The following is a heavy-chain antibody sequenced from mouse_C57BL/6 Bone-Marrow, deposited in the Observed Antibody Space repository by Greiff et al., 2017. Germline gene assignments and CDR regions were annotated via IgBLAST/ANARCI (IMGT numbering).Heavy chain of an antibody. J-gene: IGHJ1*03. V-gene: IGHV1-55*01. Sequence: QVQLQQPGAELVTPGASVKMSCKASGYTFTSYWITWVKQRPGQGLEWIGDIYPGRGSTNYNEKFKSKATLTVDTSSSSAYMQLSSLTSEDSAVYYCAHGSRTWYFDVWGTGTTVTVSS. CDR2: IYPGRGST. CDR3: AHGSRTWYFDV. CDR1: GYTFTSYW. D-gene: IGHD1-1*01.